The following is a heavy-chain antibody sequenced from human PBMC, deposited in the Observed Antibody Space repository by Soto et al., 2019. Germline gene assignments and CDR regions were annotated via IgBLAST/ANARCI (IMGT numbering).Heavy chain of an antibody. CDR1: GFTVSSNY. Sequence: GGSLRLSCAASGFTVSSNYMSWVRQAPGKGLEWVSVIYSGGSTYYAGSVKGRFTISRHNSKNTLYLQMNSLRAEDTAVYYCARTKYDPQDAFDIWGQGTMVTVSS. J-gene: IGHJ3*02. D-gene: IGHD3-3*01. CDR2: IYSGGST. V-gene: IGHV3-53*04. CDR3: ARTKYDPQDAFDI.